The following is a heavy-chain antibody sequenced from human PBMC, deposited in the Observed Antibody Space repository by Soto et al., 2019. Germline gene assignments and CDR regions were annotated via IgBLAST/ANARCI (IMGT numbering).Heavy chain of an antibody. CDR2: INPNSGGT. CDR1: GYTFTGYY. CDR3: ARGSYDFWSGTKGAYYYYGMDV. V-gene: IGHV1-2*04. Sequence: QVQLVQSGAEVKKPGASVKVSCKASGYTFTGYYMHWVRQAPGQGLEWMGWINPNSGGTNYAQKFQGWVTMTRDTSISTAYMELSRLRSDDTAVYYCARGSYDFWSGTKGAYYYYGMDVWGQGTTVTVSS. D-gene: IGHD3-3*01. J-gene: IGHJ6*02.